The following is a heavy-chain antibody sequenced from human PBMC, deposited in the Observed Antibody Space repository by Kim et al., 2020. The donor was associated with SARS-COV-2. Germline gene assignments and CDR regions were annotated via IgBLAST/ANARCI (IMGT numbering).Heavy chain of an antibody. J-gene: IGHJ4*02. CDR3: AKREDDYGSPFDY. V-gene: IGHV3-23*01. D-gene: IGHD4-17*01. Sequence: YADSVKGRFTISRDNSKNTLYLQMNSLRAEDTAVYYCAKREDDYGSPFDYWGQGTLVTVSS.